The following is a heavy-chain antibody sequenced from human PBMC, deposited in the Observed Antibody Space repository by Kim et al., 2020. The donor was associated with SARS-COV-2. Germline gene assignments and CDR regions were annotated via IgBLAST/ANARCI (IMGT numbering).Heavy chain of an antibody. V-gene: IGHV3-23*01. CDR3: AKRTDNWFDP. D-gene: IGHD1-1*01. CDR1: GFTFSSYA. Sequence: GGSLRLSCAASGFTFSSYAMSWVRQAPGKGLEWVSSLSSSGGSTYYADSVKGRFTISRDNAKNTLYLQMNSLRVEDTAVYYCAKRTDNWFDPWGQGTLVTVSS. CDR2: LSSSGGST. J-gene: IGHJ5*02.